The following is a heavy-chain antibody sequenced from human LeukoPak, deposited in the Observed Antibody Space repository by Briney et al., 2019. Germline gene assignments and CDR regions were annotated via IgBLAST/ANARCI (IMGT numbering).Heavy chain of an antibody. D-gene: IGHD2-15*01. CDR3: ARAAFEIVVVVAATDY. CDR1: GFTFNSYA. Sequence: GRSLRLSCAASGFTFNSYAMYWVRQAPGKGLEWVAVISNDGSNKYYADSVKGRVTISRDNSKNTVYLQMNSLRAEDTAVYYCARAAFEIVVVVAATDYWGQGTLVTVSS. V-gene: IGHV3-30*04. J-gene: IGHJ4*02. CDR2: ISNDGSNK.